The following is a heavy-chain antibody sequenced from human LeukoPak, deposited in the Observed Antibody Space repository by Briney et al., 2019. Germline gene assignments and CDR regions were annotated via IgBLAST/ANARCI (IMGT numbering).Heavy chain of an antibody. CDR2: IKSDGTTT. J-gene: IGHJ6*02. CDR1: RFTFESYW. Sequence: GGSLRLSCAASRFTFESYWMHWVRRAPGKGLVWVSRIKSDGTTTSYADSVKGRFIISRDNTKNTLYLQMNSLRADDTAVYYCARGNYYAVDVWGQGTTVTVSS. D-gene: IGHD3-10*01. CDR3: ARGNYYAVDV. V-gene: IGHV3-74*01.